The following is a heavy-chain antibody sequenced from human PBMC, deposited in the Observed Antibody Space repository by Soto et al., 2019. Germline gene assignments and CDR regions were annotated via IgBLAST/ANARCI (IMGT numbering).Heavy chain of an antibody. J-gene: IGHJ6*02. V-gene: IGHV3-23*01. Sequence: EVQLLESGGGLVQPGGSLRLSCAAPGFTFSSYAMSWVRQAPGKGLAWVSSISGSGGSTYFADSVKGRFTISRDNSKNTLYLQMNSLRVEDTAVYYCAKHLGYSSTSGMDVWGQGTTVTVSS. D-gene: IGHD6-13*01. CDR1: GFTFSSYA. CDR2: ISGSGGST. CDR3: AKHLGYSSTSGMDV.